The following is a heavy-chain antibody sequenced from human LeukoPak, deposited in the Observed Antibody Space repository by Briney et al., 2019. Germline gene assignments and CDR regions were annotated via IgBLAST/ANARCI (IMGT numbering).Heavy chain of an antibody. D-gene: IGHD3-10*01. J-gene: IGHJ4*02. CDR2: INNDGSTT. V-gene: IGHV3-74*01. Sequence: GGSLRLSCAASGFTFSNHWMYWVRQAPGKGLVWVSHINNDGSTTSYADSVKGRFTISRDNAKNTVYLQMNSLGAEDTAMYYCARLLYSYGSGSHYSLGYWGQGILVTVST. CDR3: ARLLYSYGSGSHYSLGY. CDR1: GFTFSNHW.